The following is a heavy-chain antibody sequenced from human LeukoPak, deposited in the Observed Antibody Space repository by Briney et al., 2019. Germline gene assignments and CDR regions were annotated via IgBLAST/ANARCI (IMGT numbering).Heavy chain of an antibody. D-gene: IGHD3-10*01. CDR2: ISGSGGNT. Sequence: GGSLRLSCVASGFTFSSYAMNWVRQAPGKGLEGVSAISGSGGNTYYADSVKGRFSISTDNSKNTLYLQMNSLKPDDTGVYYCAKGYYYGSGSYSGDYDYWGQGTLVTVSS. J-gene: IGHJ4*02. CDR3: AKGYYYGSGSYSGDYDY. CDR1: GFTFSSYA. V-gene: IGHV3-23*01.